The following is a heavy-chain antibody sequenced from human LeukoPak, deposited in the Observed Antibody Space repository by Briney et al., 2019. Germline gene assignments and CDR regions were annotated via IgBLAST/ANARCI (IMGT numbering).Heavy chain of an antibody. V-gene: IGHV3-48*04. Sequence: PGGSLRPSCAASGFTFSSYSMNWVRQAPGKGLEWVSYISSSSSTIYYADSVKGRFTISRDNAKNSLYLQMNSLRAEDTAVYYCARAISGYSYGYLPYFDYWGQGTLVTVSS. CDR3: ARAISGYSYGYLPYFDY. CDR1: GFTFSSYS. CDR2: ISSSSSTI. D-gene: IGHD5-18*01. J-gene: IGHJ4*02.